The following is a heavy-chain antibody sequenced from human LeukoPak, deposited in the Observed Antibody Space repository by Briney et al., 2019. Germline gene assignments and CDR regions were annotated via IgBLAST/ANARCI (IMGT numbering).Heavy chain of an antibody. D-gene: IGHD3-10*01. Sequence: SETLSLTCTVSGGSTSNFYWSWIRQAPGKGLEWIAYIHYSGTINYNPSLKNRAIISIDTAKKQFSLNLSSVTAADTAVYYCARSTPYGYGSMSYANWFDSWGQGTLVTVSS. CDR3: ARSTPYGYGSMSYANWFDS. CDR1: GGSTSNFY. V-gene: IGHV4-59*01. J-gene: IGHJ5*01. CDR2: IHYSGTI.